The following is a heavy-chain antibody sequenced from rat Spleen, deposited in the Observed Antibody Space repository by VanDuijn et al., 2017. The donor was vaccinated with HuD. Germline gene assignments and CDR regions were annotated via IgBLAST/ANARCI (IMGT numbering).Heavy chain of an antibody. V-gene: IGHV2-41*01. Sequence: QVQLKESGPGLVQPSQTLSLTCTVAGFSLTSYNVHWVRQPPGKGLEWMGVIWNTGGTRYNSALKSRLGISKDTSKSQVFLKMNSLQTEDTALYFCTGSIAATSFYVMDAWGQGASVTVSS. CDR3: TGSIAATSFYVMDA. J-gene: IGHJ4*01. CDR1: GFSLTSYN. D-gene: IGHD1-2*01. CDR2: IWNTGGT.